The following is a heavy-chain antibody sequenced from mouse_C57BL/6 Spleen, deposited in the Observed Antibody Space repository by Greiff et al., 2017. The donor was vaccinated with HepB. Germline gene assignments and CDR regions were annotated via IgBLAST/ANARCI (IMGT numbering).Heavy chain of an antibody. CDR3: ARYYEDYDGYWYFDV. J-gene: IGHJ1*03. D-gene: IGHD2-4*01. Sequence: VQLQQSGPELVKPGASVKIPCKASGYTFTDYNMDWVKQSHGKSLEWIGDINPNNGGTIYNQKFKGKATLTVDKSSSTAYMERRSLTSEDTAVYYCARYYEDYDGYWYFDVWGTGTTVTVSS. CDR1: GYTFTDYN. V-gene: IGHV1-18*01. CDR2: INPNNGGT.